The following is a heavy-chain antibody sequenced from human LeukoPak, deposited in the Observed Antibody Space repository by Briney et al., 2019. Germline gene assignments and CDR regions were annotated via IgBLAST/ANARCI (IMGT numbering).Heavy chain of an antibody. Sequence: ASVKVSCKASGYTFTSYDIHWVRQATGQGLEWMGWMDPNSDNTVYAEKFQGRITMTRNTSITTVYMELRSLRSEDTAVYYCMSTSNWGSVIFDCWGQGTLVTVSS. CDR2: MDPNSDNT. CDR3: MSTSNWGSVIFDC. D-gene: IGHD7-27*01. V-gene: IGHV1-8*01. J-gene: IGHJ4*02. CDR1: GYTFTSYD.